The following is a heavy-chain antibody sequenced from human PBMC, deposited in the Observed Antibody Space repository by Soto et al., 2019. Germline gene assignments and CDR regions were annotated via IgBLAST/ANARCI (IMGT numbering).Heavy chain of an antibody. CDR1: GGMFSNFA. J-gene: IGHJ4*02. Sequence: QVQLVQSGPDVKSPGSSVKVSCKTSGGMFSNFAFTWVRQAPGQGLEWMGGFIPLFGPANYARKFQGRLTIIADESAGLVNMALSSLTSEGPAVYYCGSLSRIGFFGIEKWGPGTLVTVSS. CDR3: GSLSRIGFFGIEK. V-gene: IGHV1-69*01. CDR2: FIPLFGPA. D-gene: IGHD3-3*02.